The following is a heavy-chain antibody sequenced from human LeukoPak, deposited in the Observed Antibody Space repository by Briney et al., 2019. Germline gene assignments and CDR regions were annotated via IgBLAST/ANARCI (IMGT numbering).Heavy chain of an antibody. D-gene: IGHD3-9*01. CDR1: NASISTYY. CDR3: ARGGRYFDWLVYFDY. J-gene: IGHJ4*02. CDR2: IYYSGTT. Sequence: PSETLSLTCTVSNASISTYYWSWIRQPPGKGLEWIGYIYYSGTTNRNPSLKSRVTMSLDTSKNQFSLKLSSVTAADTAVYYCARGGRYFDWLVYFDYWGQGTLVTVSS. V-gene: IGHV4-59*01.